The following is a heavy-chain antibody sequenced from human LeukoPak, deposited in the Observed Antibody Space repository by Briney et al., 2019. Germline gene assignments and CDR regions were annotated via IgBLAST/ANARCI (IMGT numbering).Heavy chain of an antibody. V-gene: IGHV1-46*01. CDR2: ISPSGGST. J-gene: IGHJ5*02. Sequence: GESLKISCKGSGYSFTNYWIGWVRQAPGQEPEWLGVISPSGGSTTYAQKFQGRVTLTRDMSTSTDYLELSSLRSEDTAAYYCARDNSVRDEAWWFNPWGQGTLVTVSS. D-gene: IGHD5-24*01. CDR1: GYSFTNYW. CDR3: ARDNSVRDEAWWFNP.